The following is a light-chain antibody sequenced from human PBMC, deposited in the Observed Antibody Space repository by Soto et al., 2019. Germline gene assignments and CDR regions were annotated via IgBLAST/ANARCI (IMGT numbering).Light chain of an antibody. CDR2: GAS. Sequence: EIVMTQSPATLSVSPGERATLSCRASQSVSSNLAWYQQKPGQAPRLLIYGASTRATGIPARFSGSGSGTDFTLTISRLEPEDFAVYYCQQYGSLPRTFGRGTKVDIK. J-gene: IGKJ1*01. V-gene: IGKV3-15*01. CDR1: QSVSSN. CDR3: QQYGSLPRT.